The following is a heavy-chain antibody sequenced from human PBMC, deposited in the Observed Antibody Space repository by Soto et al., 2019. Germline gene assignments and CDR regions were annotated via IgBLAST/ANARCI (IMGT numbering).Heavy chain of an antibody. CDR3: ARDTFCSGGNCFNYNWFDP. CDR1: GGTVRSGIYY. CDR2: IYYTGTT. V-gene: IGHV4-61*01. D-gene: IGHD2-15*01. J-gene: IGHJ5*02. Sequence: SETLSLTCTVSGGTVRSGIYYWSWIRQPPGKGLEWIGYIYYTGTTNYNPSLKSRVTISVDTSKNQFSLKLRSMTAADTAVYYCARDTFCSGGNCFNYNWFDPWGQGTLVTVSS.